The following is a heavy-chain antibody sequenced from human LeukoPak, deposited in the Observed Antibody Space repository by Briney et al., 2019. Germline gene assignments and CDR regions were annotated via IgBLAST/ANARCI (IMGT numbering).Heavy chain of an antibody. Sequence: GGSLRLSCAASGFTFSSYEMNWVRQAPGKGLEWVSAISGSGGSTYYADSVKGRFTISRDNSKNTLYLQMNSLRAEDTAVYYWAHYGSGSYLDYWGQGTLVTVSS. CDR1: GFTFSSYE. CDR2: ISGSGGST. V-gene: IGHV3-23*01. D-gene: IGHD3-10*01. J-gene: IGHJ4*02. CDR3: AHYGSGSYLDY.